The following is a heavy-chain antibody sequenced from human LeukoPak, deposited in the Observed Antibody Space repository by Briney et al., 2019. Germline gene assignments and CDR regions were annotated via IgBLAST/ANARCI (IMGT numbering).Heavy chain of an antibody. D-gene: IGHD6-6*01. Sequence: PSETLSLTCAVYGGSFSGYYWSWIRQPPGKGLEWIGEINHSGSTNYNPSLKGRVTLSVDTSKNQFSLKLSSVTAADTAVYYCARVTSSIAARPFDYWGQGTLVTVPS. CDR1: GGSFSGYY. CDR2: INHSGST. J-gene: IGHJ4*02. CDR3: ARVTSSIAARPFDY. V-gene: IGHV4-34*01.